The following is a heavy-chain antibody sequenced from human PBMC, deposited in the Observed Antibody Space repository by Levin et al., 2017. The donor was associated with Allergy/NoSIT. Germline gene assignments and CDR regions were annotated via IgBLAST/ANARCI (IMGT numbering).Heavy chain of an antibody. CDR1: GFTFDDYA. D-gene: IGHD3-3*01. V-gene: IGHV3-9*01. CDR3: AKDKEDFWSGYYPRASQYYYYGMDV. J-gene: IGHJ6*02. Sequence: SCAASGFTFDDYAMHWVRQAPGKGLEWVSGISWNSGSIGYADSVKGRFAISRDNAKNSLYLQMNSLRAEDTALYYCAKDKEDFWSGYYPRASQYYYYGMDVWGQGTTVTVSS. CDR2: ISWNSGSI.